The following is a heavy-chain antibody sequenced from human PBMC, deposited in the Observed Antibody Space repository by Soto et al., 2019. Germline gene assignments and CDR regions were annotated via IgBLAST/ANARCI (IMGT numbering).Heavy chain of an antibody. CDR2: INSDGSST. CDR3: VRTSLVVAAATREDY. J-gene: IGHJ4*02. D-gene: IGHD2-15*01. Sequence: EVQLVESGEGLVQPGESLRLSCAASGFTFSSYWMHWVRQAPGKGLVWVSRINSDGSSTSYAGSVKGRFTISRDNAKNTLYLQMNRLRAEDTAVYYCVRTSLVVAAATREDYWGQGTLVTVSS. CDR1: GFTFSSYW. V-gene: IGHV3-74*01.